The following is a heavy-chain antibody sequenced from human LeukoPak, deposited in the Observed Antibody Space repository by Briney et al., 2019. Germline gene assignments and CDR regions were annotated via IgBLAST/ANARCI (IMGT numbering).Heavy chain of an antibody. CDR3: ARVYRKDVYNFDGFDI. J-gene: IGHJ3*02. CDR1: SGSINSDGYY. D-gene: IGHD5-24*01. CDR2: VYSSGSA. V-gene: IGHV4-61*02. Sequence: TLSLTCTVSSGSINSDGYYWSWIRQPAGKGLEWIGRVYSSGSANYSPSLKSRVIISIDTSKNQFSLRLSSVTAADTAVYYCARVYRKDVYNFDGFDIWGQGAMVTVS.